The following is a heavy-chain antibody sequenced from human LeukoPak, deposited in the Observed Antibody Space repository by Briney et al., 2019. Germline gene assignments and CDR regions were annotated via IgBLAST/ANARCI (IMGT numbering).Heavy chain of an antibody. CDR3: ARLRDTSGYPNWFDP. Sequence: GESLKISCKGPGYSFTTYWIGWVRQMPGKGLEWIGIIYPGDSDTRYSPSFQGQVTISVDKSISTAYLQWSSLKASDTAMYYCARLRDTSGYPNWFDPWGQGTLVTVSS. CDR2: IYPGDSDT. D-gene: IGHD3-22*01. V-gene: IGHV5-51*01. J-gene: IGHJ5*02. CDR1: GYSFTTYW.